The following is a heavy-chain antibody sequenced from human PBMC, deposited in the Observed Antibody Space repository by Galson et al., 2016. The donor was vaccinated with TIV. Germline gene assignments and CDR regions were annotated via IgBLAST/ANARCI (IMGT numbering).Heavy chain of an antibody. Sequence: VKVSCKASGYTFTEYYIHWVRQAPGQGLEWMGWINPNSGGTMYAQKFQGWVTMTRDTSITTAYMELSRLKPDDTAVYYCAKIGQEHDAFDIWGQGTMVTVFS. CDR2: INPNSGGT. D-gene: IGHD1/OR15-1a*01. J-gene: IGHJ3*02. CDR1: GYTFTEYY. CDR3: AKIGQEHDAFDI. V-gene: IGHV1-2*04.